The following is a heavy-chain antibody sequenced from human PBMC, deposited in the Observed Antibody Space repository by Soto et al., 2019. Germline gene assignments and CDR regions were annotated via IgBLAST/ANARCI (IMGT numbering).Heavy chain of an antibody. CDR3: AKGSVVVVAALDY. J-gene: IGHJ4*02. CDR1: GFTFSSYG. V-gene: IGHV3-30*18. CDR2: ISYGGSNK. D-gene: IGHD2-15*01. Sequence: QVQLVESGGGVVQPGRSLRLSCAASGFTFSSYGMHWVRQAPGKGLEWVAVISYGGSNKYYADSVKGRFTISRDNSKNTLYLQMNSLRAEDTAVYYCAKGSVVVVAALDYWGQGTLVTVSS.